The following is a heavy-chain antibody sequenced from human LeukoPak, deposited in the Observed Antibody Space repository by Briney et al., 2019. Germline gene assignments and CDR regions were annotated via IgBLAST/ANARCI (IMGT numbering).Heavy chain of an antibody. J-gene: IGHJ4*02. CDR1: GYTLTELS. CDR3: ATFGYSYGYDFDY. V-gene: IGHV1-24*01. Sequence: ASVKVSCKVSGYTLTELSMHWVRQAPGKGLEWMGGFDPEDGETIYAQKFQGRVTMTEGTSTDTAYMELSSLRSEDTAVYYCATFGYSYGYDFDYWGQGTLVTVSS. CDR2: FDPEDGET. D-gene: IGHD5-18*01.